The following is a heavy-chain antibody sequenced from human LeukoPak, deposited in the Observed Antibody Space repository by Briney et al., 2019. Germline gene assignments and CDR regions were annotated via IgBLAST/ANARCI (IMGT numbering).Heavy chain of an antibody. CDR2: IYSGGST. V-gene: IGHV3-66*01. J-gene: IGHJ3*02. D-gene: IGHD4-17*01. Sequence: PGGSLRLSCAASGFTVSSNYMSWVRQAPGKGLEWVSVIYSGGSTYYADSVKGRFTISRDNSKNTLYLQMNSLRAEDTAVYYCARSYGDFGDAAFDIWGQGTMVTVSS. CDR3: ARSYGDFGDAAFDI. CDR1: GFTVSSNY.